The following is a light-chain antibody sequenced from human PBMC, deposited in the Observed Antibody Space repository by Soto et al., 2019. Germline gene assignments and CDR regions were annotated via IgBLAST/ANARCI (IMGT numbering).Light chain of an antibody. CDR1: QSVSSN. CDR2: GAS. V-gene: IGKV3-15*01. CDR3: QQYHNWPPWT. Sequence: EVVMTQSPATLSVSPGERATLSCRASQSVSSNLAWYQQKPGQAPRLLIYGASTRATGIPARFSGSGSGTEFTLTLSGLQSEDFAVYYCQQYHNWPPWTFGQGTKVDIK. J-gene: IGKJ1*01.